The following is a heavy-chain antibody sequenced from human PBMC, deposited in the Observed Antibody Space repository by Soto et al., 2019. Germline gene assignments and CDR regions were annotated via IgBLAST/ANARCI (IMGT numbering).Heavy chain of an antibody. CDR3: ARDRFPVSVWFGELLISHREDYGMDV. D-gene: IGHD3-10*01. V-gene: IGHV1-58*02. Sequence: SVKVSCKASGFTFTSSAMQWVRQARGQRLEWIGWIVVGSGNTNYAQKFQERVTITRDMSTSTAYIELSSLRAEDTAVYYCARDRFPVSVWFGELLISHREDYGMDVWGQGTTVTVSS. J-gene: IGHJ6*02. CDR2: IVVGSGNT. CDR1: GFTFTSSA.